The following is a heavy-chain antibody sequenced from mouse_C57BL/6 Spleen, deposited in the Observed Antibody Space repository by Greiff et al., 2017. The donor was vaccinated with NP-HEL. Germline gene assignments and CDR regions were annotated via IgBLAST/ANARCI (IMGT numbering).Heavy chain of an antibody. V-gene: IGHV1-54*01. D-gene: IGHD1-1*01. CDR1: GYAFTHYL. J-gene: IGHJ1*03. CDR3: ARGTVVRGYFDV. CDR2: INPGSGGT. Sequence: VQLQQSGAELVRPGTSVKVSCKASGYAFTHYLIEWVKQRPGQGLEWIGVINPGSGGTNYNEKFKGKATLTADKSSSTAYMQLSSLTSEDSAVYFCARGTVVRGYFDVWGTGTTVTVSS.